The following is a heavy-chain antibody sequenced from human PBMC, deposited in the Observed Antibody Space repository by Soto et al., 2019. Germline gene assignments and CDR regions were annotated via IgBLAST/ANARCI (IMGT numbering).Heavy chain of an antibody. D-gene: IGHD1-26*01. V-gene: IGHV4-59*08. CDR3: ASLRRWEITRLDY. Sequence: SETLSLTCTVSGGSLSSYYWSWIRQPPGKGLEWIGYIYYSGSTNYNPSLKSRVTISVDTSKNQFSLKLSSVTAADTAVYYCASLRRWEITRLDYWGQGTLVTVSS. CDR2: IYYSGST. J-gene: IGHJ4*02. CDR1: GGSLSSYY.